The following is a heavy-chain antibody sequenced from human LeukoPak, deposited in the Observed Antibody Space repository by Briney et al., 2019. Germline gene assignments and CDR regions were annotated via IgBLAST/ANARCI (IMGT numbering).Heavy chain of an antibody. CDR3: ARMVVAAIGRWFDP. Sequence: GGSLRLSCAASGFTFSSYSMNWVRQAPGKGLEWVSSISSSSSYIYYADSVKGRFTISRDNAKTSLYLQMNSLRAEDTAVYYCARMVVAAIGRWFDPWGQGTLVTVSS. CDR1: GFTFSSYS. J-gene: IGHJ5*02. D-gene: IGHD2-15*01. CDR2: ISSSSSYI. V-gene: IGHV3-21*01.